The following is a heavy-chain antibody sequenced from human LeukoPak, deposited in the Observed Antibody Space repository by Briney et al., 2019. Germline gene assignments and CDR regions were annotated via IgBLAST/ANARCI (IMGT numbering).Heavy chain of an antibody. CDR1: GYSISSGYY. CDR3: ARLTSITMIVVVITTNYYFDY. D-gene: IGHD3-22*01. CDR2: IYHSGRT. J-gene: IGHJ4*02. Sequence: SETLSLTCTVSGYSISSGYYWGWIRQPPGKGLEWIGSIYHSGRTFYNPSLKSRVTISVDTSKNQFSLKLSSVTAADTAVYYCARLTSITMIVVVITTNYYFDYWGQGTLVTVSS. V-gene: IGHV4-38-2*02.